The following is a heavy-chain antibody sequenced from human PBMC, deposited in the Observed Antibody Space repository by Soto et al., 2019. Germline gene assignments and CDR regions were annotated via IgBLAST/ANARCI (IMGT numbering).Heavy chain of an antibody. CDR2: MNPNSGNT. J-gene: IGHJ6*03. CDR1: GYTFTSYD. Sequence: ASVKVSCKASGYTFTSYDINWVRQATGQGLEWMGWMNPNSGNTGYAQKFQGRVTMTRDTSTSTVYMELSSLRSEDTAVYYCARAGTKNYYYYMDVWGKGTTVTVSS. D-gene: IGHD1-7*01. V-gene: IGHV1-8*01. CDR3: ARAGTKNYYYYMDV.